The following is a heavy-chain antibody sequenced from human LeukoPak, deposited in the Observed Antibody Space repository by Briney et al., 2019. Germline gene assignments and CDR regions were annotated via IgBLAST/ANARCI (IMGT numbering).Heavy chain of an antibody. Sequence: SESLSLTCTVSGSSISSYYWSWIRQPPGKGLEWIGYIYYSGSTYYNPSLKSRLTISVDTSKNQFSLKLSSVTAADTAVYYCARERACGGDCYVGWFDPWGQGTLVTVSS. CDR2: IYYSGST. CDR3: ARERACGGDCYVGWFDP. V-gene: IGHV4-59*12. J-gene: IGHJ5*02. D-gene: IGHD2-21*01. CDR1: GSSISSYY.